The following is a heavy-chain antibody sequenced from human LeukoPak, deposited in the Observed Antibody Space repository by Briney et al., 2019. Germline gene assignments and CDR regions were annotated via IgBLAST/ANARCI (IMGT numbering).Heavy chain of an antibody. CDR1: GGTFSSYA. D-gene: IGHD3-9*01. V-gene: IGHV1-69*05. CDR3: AREPYDILTGYHD. Sequence: SVKVSCKASGGTFSSYAISWVRQAPGQGPEWMGGIIPIFGTANYAQKFQGRVTITTDESTSTAYMELSSLRSEDTAVYYCAREPYDILTGYHDWGQGTLVTVSS. CDR2: IIPIFGTA. J-gene: IGHJ4*02.